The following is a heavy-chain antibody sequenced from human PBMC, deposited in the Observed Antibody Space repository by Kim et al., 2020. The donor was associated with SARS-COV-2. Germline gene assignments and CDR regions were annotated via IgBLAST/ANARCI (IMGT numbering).Heavy chain of an antibody. Sequence: ASVKVSCRTSGYPFRTNGISWVRQAPGQGLEWMAWISANSGDTNYAQNLRGRVTVTTDTSTRTAYLELRTLRSDDTAVYYCARDRDRSLDYWGQGTLVPV. CDR3: ARDRDRSLDY. CDR1: GYPFRTNG. J-gene: IGHJ4*02. V-gene: IGHV1-18*01. CDR2: ISANSGDT.